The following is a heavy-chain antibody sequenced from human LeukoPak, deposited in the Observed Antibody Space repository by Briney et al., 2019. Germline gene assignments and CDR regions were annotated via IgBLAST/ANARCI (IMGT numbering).Heavy chain of an antibody. D-gene: IGHD1-14*01. Sequence: GGSLRLSCAASGFTVSSNYMSWVRQAPGNGLEWVSVIYSGGSTYYTDSVKGRFTISRDNSKNTLYLQMNSLRAEDTAVYYCARDTPEPPYHYYGMDVWGQGTTVTVSS. CDR1: GFTVSSNY. V-gene: IGHV3-53*01. CDR2: IYSGGST. J-gene: IGHJ6*02. CDR3: ARDTPEPPYHYYGMDV.